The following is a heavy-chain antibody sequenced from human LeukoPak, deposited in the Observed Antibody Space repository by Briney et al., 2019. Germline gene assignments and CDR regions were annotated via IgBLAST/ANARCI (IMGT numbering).Heavy chain of an antibody. CDR1: GFTFSSYA. CDR3: ARSMLDRRPHFDY. Sequence: GRSLRLSCAASGFTFSSYAMHWVRQAPGKGLEWVAVISYDGSNKYYADSVKGRFTISRDNSKNTLYLQMNSLRAEDTAVYYRARSMLDRRPHFDYWGQGTLVTVSS. D-gene: IGHD2-8*01. J-gene: IGHJ4*02. CDR2: ISYDGSNK. V-gene: IGHV3-30*01.